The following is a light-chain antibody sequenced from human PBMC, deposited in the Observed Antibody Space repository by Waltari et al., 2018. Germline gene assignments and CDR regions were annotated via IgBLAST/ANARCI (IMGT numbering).Light chain of an antibody. Sequence: QSALTQPASVSGSPGHSITISCSGTSSDVGGYNYVSGYQQHPGKAPKLMIYDVSNRPSGVSNRFSGSKSGNTASLTISGLQAEDEADYYCSSYTSSTLYVFGTGTKVTVL. CDR1: SSDVGGYNY. CDR3: SSYTSSTLYV. CDR2: DVS. V-gene: IGLV2-14*03. J-gene: IGLJ1*01.